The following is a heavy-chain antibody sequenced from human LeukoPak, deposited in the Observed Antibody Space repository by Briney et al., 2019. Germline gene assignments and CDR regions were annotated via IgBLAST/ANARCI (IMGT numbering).Heavy chain of an antibody. CDR2: ISSSGSNI. J-gene: IGHJ3*02. CDR1: GSTFSSYE. Sequence: PGGSLRLSCAASGSTFSSYEVNWVRQAPGKGLEWVSSISSSGSNIYYADSVKGRFTISRENAKNSLYLQMNSLRAEDTAVYYCARCRYSSGWLDAFDIWGQGTMVTVSS. V-gene: IGHV3-48*03. D-gene: IGHD6-19*01. CDR3: ARCRYSSGWLDAFDI.